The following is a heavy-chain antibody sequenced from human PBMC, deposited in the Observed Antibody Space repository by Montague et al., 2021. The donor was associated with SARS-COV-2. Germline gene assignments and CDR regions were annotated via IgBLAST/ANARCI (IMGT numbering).Heavy chain of an antibody. V-gene: IGHV6-1*01. D-gene: IGHD5-12*01. CDR3: ASDSGYDYGYLDY. CDR1: GDSVSSKSAA. J-gene: IGHJ4*02. Sequence: CAISGDSVSSKSAAWNWLRQSPSTGLEWLGRTYYMPKWRRDYAVSVKSRITINPDPSKNQFSLQLNSVTPEDTAVYYFASDSGYDYGYLDYWGQGTLVTVSS. CDR2: TYYMPKWRR.